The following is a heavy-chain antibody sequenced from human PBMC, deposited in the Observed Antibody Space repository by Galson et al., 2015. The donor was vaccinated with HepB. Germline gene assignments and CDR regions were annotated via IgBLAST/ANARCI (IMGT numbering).Heavy chain of an antibody. CDR1: GDSVSSNSAA. J-gene: IGHJ3*02. D-gene: IGHD3-22*01. V-gene: IGHV6-1*01. Sequence: CAISGDSVSSNSAAWNWIRQSPSRGLEWLGRTYYRSKWYNDYAVSVKSRITINPDTSRNQFSLQLNSVTPEDTAVYYCARDLRDDSSGYSRSLDAFDIWGQGTMVTVSS. CDR3: ARDLRDDSSGYSRSLDAFDI. CDR2: TYYRSKWYN.